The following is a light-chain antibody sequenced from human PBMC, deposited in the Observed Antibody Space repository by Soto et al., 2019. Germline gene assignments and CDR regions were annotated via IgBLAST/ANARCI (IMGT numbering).Light chain of an antibody. CDR3: QQYNNWPPEP. J-gene: IGKJ1*01. Sequence: ETLMTQSPVTLSVSPGERGTLSCRTSQTVGTNLAGYEQRPVQARRLLIYGASPRASAIAARFSGSGSGTEFTLTISSLQSEPFAFYYCQQYNNWPPEPFGQGTKV. CDR1: QTVGTN. CDR2: GAS. V-gene: IGKV3-15*01.